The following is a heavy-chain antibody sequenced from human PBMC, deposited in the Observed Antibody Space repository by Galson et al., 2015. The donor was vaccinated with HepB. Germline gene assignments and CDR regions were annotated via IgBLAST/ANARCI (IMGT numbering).Heavy chain of an antibody. Sequence: SVKVSCKASGGTFSSYAISWVRQAPGQGLEWMGRIIPILGIANYAQKFQGRVTITADKSTSTAYMELSSLRSEDTAVYYCARDLGDYVLGYWGQGTLVTVSS. D-gene: IGHD4-17*01. V-gene: IGHV1-69*04. CDR2: IIPILGIA. CDR1: GGTFSSYA. J-gene: IGHJ4*02. CDR3: ARDLGDYVLGY.